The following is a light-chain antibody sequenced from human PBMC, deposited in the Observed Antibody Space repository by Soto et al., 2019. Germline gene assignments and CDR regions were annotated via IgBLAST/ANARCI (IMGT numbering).Light chain of an antibody. J-gene: IGLJ3*02. V-gene: IGLV7-43*01. CDR2: STT. CDR3: ILSYGAAPPWV. CDR1: TGAVTSGSS. Sequence: QDVVTQEPSLTVSPGGTVTLTCASSTGAVTSGSSANWFQQKPGQAPRSLIYSTTNKHSWTPARVSGSLLGGKAALTLSGVQPEDEANYHCILSYGAAPPWVFGGGTKLTVL.